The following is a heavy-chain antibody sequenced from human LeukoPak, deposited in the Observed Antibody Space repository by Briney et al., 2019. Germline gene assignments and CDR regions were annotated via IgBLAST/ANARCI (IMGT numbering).Heavy chain of an antibody. CDR3: ARGGDEGSDP. D-gene: IGHD5-24*01. V-gene: IGHV3-13*05. J-gene: IGHJ5*02. CDR1: GLIFSRSD. Sequence: GGSLRLSCVASGLIFSRSDMHWVRQPAGKGLEWVSGIAAAGDPFYAASVKGRFTISRENAKNSLYLQMNSLRAGDTAVYYCARGGDEGSDPWGQGTLVTVSS. CDR2: IAAAGDP.